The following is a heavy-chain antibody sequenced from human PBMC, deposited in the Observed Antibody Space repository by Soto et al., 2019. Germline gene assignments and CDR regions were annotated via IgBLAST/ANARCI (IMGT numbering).Heavy chain of an antibody. J-gene: IGHJ6*02. CDR2: IIPIFGTA. CDR1: GGTFSSYA. CDR3: ARAGKGRATLVRYYYYYYGMDV. V-gene: IGHV1-69*13. Sequence: GASVKVSCKASGGTFSSYAISWVRQAPGQGLEWMGGIIPIFGTANYAQQFQGRVTITADESTSKAYMELSSLRSEDTAVYYCARAGKGRATLVRYYYYYYGMDVWGQGTTVTVSS. D-gene: IGHD5-12*01.